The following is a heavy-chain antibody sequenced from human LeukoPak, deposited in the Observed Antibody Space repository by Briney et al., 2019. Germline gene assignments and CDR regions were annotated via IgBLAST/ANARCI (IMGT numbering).Heavy chain of an antibody. Sequence: GGSLRLSCAASGFTFSRYWMHWVRQAPGKGLVWVSRINSDGSSTSYADSVKGRFTISRDNAKNTLYLQMNSLRAEDTAVYYCASFSGSYDNWFDPWGQGTLVSVSS. CDR1: GFTFSRYW. D-gene: IGHD1-26*01. V-gene: IGHV3-74*01. CDR2: INSDGSST. CDR3: ASFSGSYDNWFDP. J-gene: IGHJ5*02.